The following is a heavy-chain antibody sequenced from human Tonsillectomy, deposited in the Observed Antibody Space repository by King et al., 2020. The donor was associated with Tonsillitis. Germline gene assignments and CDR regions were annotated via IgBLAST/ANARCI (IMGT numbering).Heavy chain of an antibody. CDR1: GFTFDDYT. CDR2: INWAGGST. J-gene: IGHJ6*02. CDR3: AKAYCSGGTCYPGGHYYGLDV. Sequence: VQLVESGGVVVQPGGSLRLSCAASGFTFDDYTMHWVRQAPGKGLEWVSLINWAGGSTYYADSVQGRFTISRHNSKYSLYLQMNSLRTEDTALYYCAKAYCSGGTCYPGGHYYGLDVWGQGTTVTVSS. D-gene: IGHD2-15*01. V-gene: IGHV3-43*01.